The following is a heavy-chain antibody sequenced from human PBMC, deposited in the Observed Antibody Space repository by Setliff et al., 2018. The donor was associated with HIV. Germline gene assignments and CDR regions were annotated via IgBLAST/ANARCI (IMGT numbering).Heavy chain of an antibody. V-gene: IGHV1-69*05. CDR2: IIPMFGTA. D-gene: IGHD6-6*01. CDR3: ARGSIAAPKHYYYMNV. CDR1: GGTFSNYA. J-gene: IGHJ6*03. Sequence: VSCKTSGGTFSNYAISWVRQAPGQGLEWMGGIIPMFGTANYAQKFQGRVTITTDASTSTAYMELSSLRSEDTAVYYCARGSIAAPKHYYYMNVWGKGTTVTVSS.